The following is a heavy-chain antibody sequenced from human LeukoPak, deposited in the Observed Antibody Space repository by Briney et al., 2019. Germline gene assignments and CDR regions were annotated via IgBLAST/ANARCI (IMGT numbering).Heavy chain of an antibody. V-gene: IGHV4-34*01. D-gene: IGHD2-2*01. CDR1: GGSFSGYY. J-gene: IGHJ4*02. Sequence: SETLSLTCAVYGGSFSGYYWSWIRHPPGKGLEWIGEINHSGSTNYNPSLKSRVTISVNTSKNQFSLKLSSVTAADTAVYYCARASVGCSSTSCYSTQFDYWGQGTLVTVCS. CDR3: ARASVGCSSTSCYSTQFDY. CDR2: INHSGST.